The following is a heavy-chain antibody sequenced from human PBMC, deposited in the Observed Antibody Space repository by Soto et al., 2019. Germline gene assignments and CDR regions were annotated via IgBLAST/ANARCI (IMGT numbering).Heavy chain of an antibody. J-gene: IGHJ4*02. Sequence: QVQLVQSGAEVKKPGASVKVSCKASGYTFTDYFIHWVRQAPGQGLEWMGWINPKSGGTNYAPNFQGGVTMNSYTPTRTAYMELTWLRFDDTPVHYNASSRRSTAMQEDHWGQGPLVTVSS. CDR1: GYTFTDYF. CDR3: ASSRRSTAMQEDH. CDR2: INPKSGGT. V-gene: IGHV1-2*02. D-gene: IGHD2-2*01.